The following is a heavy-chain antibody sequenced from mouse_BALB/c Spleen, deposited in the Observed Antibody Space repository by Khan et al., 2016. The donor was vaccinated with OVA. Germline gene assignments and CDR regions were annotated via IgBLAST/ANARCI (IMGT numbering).Heavy chain of an antibody. CDR1: GYTFTTYW. CDR2: INPTSGYT. CDR3: KRDRIDY. V-gene: IGHV1-7*01. J-gene: IGHJ2*01. Sequence: QVQLKQSGAELAKPGASVKMSCKASGYTFTTYWMHWVKQRPGQGLEWIGYINPTSGYTDYNEKFKDKATLSADKSSSTAYMQLSSLTSEDSAVYYSKRDRIDYWGQGTTLTVSS.